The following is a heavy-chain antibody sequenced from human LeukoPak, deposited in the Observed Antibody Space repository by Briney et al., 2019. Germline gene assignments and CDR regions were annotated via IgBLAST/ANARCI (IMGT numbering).Heavy chain of an antibody. CDR1: GFTFSSYG. V-gene: IGHV3-30*02. Sequence: PGGSLRLSCAASGFTFSSYGMHWVRQAPGKGLEWVAFIRYDGSNKYYADSVKGRFTISRDNSKNTLYLQMNSLRAEDTAVYYCAKDRYYYDSSGYQDYWGQGTLVTVSS. J-gene: IGHJ4*02. CDR2: IRYDGSNK. D-gene: IGHD3-22*01. CDR3: AKDRYYYDSSGYQDY.